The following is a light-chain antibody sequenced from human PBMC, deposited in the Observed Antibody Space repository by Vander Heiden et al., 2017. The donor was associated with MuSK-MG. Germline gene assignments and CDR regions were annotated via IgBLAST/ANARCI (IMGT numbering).Light chain of an antibody. V-gene: IGLV7-46*01. CDR2: DTT. CDR1: TGPVTIGHY. CDR3: LLSYNGVRV. Sequence: QAAVTQDTSLTVSPGGTVTLTCGSSTGPVTIGHYPYWFQQRPGQAPRTLIYDTTNKQSRTPARFSGSLFGGKAALTLSGAQPEDEADYYCLLSYNGVRVFGGGTKLTVL. J-gene: IGLJ2*01.